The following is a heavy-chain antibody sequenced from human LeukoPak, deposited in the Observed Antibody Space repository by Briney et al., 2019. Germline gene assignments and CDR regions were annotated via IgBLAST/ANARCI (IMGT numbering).Heavy chain of an antibody. CDR1: GYSFTSYW. D-gene: IGHD2-2*01. CDR3: ARGPGYCSSTSCYWGDY. V-gene: IGHV5-51*01. Sequence: GESLKISCKGSGYSFTSYWIGWVRQMPGKGLEWMGIIYPGDSDTRYSPSFQGQVTISADKSISTAYLQWSSLKASDTAMYYCARGPGYCSSTSCYWGDYWGQGTLVTVSS. CDR2: IYPGDSDT. J-gene: IGHJ4*02.